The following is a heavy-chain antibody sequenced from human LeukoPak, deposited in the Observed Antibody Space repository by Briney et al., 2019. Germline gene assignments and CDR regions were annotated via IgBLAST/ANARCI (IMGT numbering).Heavy chain of an antibody. CDR1: GGSISSGGYY. CDR3: ARDRGWDCSSTSCYYYYYMDV. V-gene: IGHV4-30-2*01. Sequence: SQTLSLTCTVSGGSISSGGYYWSWIRQPPGKGLEWIGYIYHSVSTYYNPSLKSRVTISVDRSKNQFSLKLSSVTAADTAVYYCARDRGWDCSSTSCYYYYYMDVWGKGTTVTVSS. D-gene: IGHD2-2*01. J-gene: IGHJ6*03. CDR2: IYHSVST.